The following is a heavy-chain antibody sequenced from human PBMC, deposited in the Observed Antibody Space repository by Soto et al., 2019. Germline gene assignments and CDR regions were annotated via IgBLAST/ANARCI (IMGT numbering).Heavy chain of an antibody. J-gene: IGHJ4*02. CDR2: IKEDGSEM. CDR3: LSFWTDS. Sequence: AGGSLRLSCAASGFTFSNYWMNWVRQAPGKGLEWVANIKEDGSEMNYVDSVKGRFTISRDNAKNSVYLQMNYLRAEDTAVYYCLSFWTDSWGQGTLVTVSS. V-gene: IGHV3-7*03. D-gene: IGHD1-1*01. CDR1: GFTFSNYW.